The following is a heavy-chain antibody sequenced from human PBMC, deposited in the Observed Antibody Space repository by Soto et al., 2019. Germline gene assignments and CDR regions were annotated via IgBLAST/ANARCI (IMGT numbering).Heavy chain of an antibody. V-gene: IGHV1-69*13. D-gene: IGHD1-26*01. Sequence: GASVKVSCKASGGTFSSYAISWVRQAPGQGLEWMGGIIPIFGTANYAQKFQGRVTITADESTSTAYMELSSLRSEDTAVYYCARGGVGATRAFDIWGQGTMVTVSS. J-gene: IGHJ3*02. CDR3: ARGGVGATRAFDI. CDR1: GGTFSSYA. CDR2: IIPIFGTA.